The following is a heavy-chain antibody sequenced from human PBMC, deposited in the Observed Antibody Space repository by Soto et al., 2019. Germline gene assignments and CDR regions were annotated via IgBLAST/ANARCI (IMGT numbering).Heavy chain of an antibody. CDR1: GGSISSGDYY. CDR3: ARETRRGEPAFDI. V-gene: IGHV4-30-4*01. Sequence: QVQLQESGPGLVKPSQTLSLTCTVSGGSISSGDYYWNWIRQSPGKGLEWIGHIYYSGSTYYNPSLKSRVTISVDTSKNQFSLKLSSVTAADTAVYYCARETRRGEPAFDIWGQGTMVTVSS. J-gene: IGHJ3*02. D-gene: IGHD3-16*01. CDR2: IYYSGST.